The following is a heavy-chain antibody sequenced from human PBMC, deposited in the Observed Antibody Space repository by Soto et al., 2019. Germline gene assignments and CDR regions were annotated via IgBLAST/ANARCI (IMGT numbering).Heavy chain of an antibody. CDR2: ISSSSSYI. CDR1: GFTFSSYS. D-gene: IGHD2-2*01. Sequence: GGSLRLSCAASGFTFSSYSMNWVRQAPGKGLEWVSSISSSSSYIYYADSVKGRFTITRDNDKNSLYLQMNSLRAEDTAVYYCAREAAGVVVPAASPERRPNYYYMDVWGKGTTVTVSS. V-gene: IGHV3-21*01. J-gene: IGHJ6*03. CDR3: AREAAGVVVPAASPERRPNYYYMDV.